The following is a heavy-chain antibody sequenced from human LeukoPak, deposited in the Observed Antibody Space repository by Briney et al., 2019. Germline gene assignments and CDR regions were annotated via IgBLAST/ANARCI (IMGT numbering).Heavy chain of an antibody. J-gene: IGHJ6*02. D-gene: IGHD2-15*01. CDR3: ARGVVVVAATSGSYYYYGMDV. CDR1: GYTFTSSYD. CDR2: MNPYSGIT. Sequence: ASVKVSCKASGYTFTSSYDINWVRQAPGQGLEWMGWMNPYSGITGYTQKFQGRVTITADKSTSTAYMELSSLRSEDTAVYYCARGVVVVAATSGSYYYYGMDVWGQGTTVTVSS. V-gene: IGHV1-8*03.